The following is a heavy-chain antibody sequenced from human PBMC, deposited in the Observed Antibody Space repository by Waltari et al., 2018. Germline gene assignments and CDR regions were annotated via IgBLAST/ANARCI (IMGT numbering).Heavy chain of an antibody. J-gene: IGHJ4*02. V-gene: IGHV1-2*06. CDR3: ARGPVGQWLVPYFDY. D-gene: IGHD6-19*01. Sequence: QVQLVQSGAEVKKPGASVKVSCKASGYTFTGYYMHWVRQAPGQGLEWMGRINPNSGGTNDAPKCQGRVTMTRDTSISTAYMELSRLRADDTAVYYCARGPVGQWLVPYFDYWGQGTLVTVSS. CDR1: GYTFTGYY. CDR2: INPNSGGT.